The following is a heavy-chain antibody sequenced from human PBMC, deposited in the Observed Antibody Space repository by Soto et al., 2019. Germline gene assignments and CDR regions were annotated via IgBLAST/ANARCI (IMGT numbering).Heavy chain of an antibody. CDR3: ARDKDQLVFLPYGMDV. D-gene: IGHD2-2*01. J-gene: IGHJ6*02. CDR2: ISAYNGNT. CDR1: GYTFTSYG. Sequence: ASVKVSCKASGYTFTSYGISWVRQAPGQGLEWMGWISAYNGNTNYAQKLQGRVTMTTDTSTSTAYMELRSLRSDDTAGYYCARDKDQLVFLPYGMDVWGQGTTVTVSS. V-gene: IGHV1-18*01.